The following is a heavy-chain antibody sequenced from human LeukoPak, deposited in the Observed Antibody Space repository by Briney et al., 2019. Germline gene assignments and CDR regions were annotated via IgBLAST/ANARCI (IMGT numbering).Heavy chain of an antibody. Sequence: GGSLRLSCAASGFTFSSYAMSWVRQAPGKGLEWVSAISGSGGSTYYADSVKGRFTISRDNSKNTLYLQMNSLRAEDTAVFYCAKDLALAVVGTFDFWGQGTLVTVSS. CDR2: ISGSGGST. J-gene: IGHJ4*02. D-gene: IGHD6-19*01. V-gene: IGHV3-23*01. CDR3: AKDLALAVVGTFDF. CDR1: GFTFSSYA.